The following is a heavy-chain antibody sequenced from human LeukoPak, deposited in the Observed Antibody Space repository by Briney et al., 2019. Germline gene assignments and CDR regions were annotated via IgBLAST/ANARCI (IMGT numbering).Heavy chain of an antibody. CDR3: AKDHGSGSLYYYYGMDV. Sequence: EPGGSLRLSCAASGFTFDDYAMHLVRQAPGKGLEWVSGISWNSGSIGYADSVKGRFTISRDNAKNSLYLQMNSLRAEDTALYYCAKDHGSGSLYYYYGMDVWGQGTTVTVSS. J-gene: IGHJ6*02. V-gene: IGHV3-9*01. CDR2: ISWNSGSI. CDR1: GFTFDDYA. D-gene: IGHD3-10*01.